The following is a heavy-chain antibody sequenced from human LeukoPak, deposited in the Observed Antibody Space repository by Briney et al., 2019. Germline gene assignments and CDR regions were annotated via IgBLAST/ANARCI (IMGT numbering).Heavy chain of an antibody. J-gene: IGHJ6*03. Sequence: PGGSLRLSCTACGFTFGDYAMSWFRQAPGKGLEWVGFIRSKAYGGTTEYAAYVKVRFTIARDDSQGIAYLQMNSLKTEDTAVYYCWGSGWHDGYYYYIDVWGKGTTVTVSS. CDR1: GFTFGDYA. D-gene: IGHD6-19*01. V-gene: IGHV3-49*03. CDR2: IRSKAYGGTT. CDR3: WGSGWHDGYYYYIDV.